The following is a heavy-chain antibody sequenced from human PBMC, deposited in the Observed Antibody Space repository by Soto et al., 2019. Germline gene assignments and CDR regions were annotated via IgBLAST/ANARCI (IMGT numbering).Heavy chain of an antibody. CDR2: VSVSGGST. CDR3: AKGAPESDYAVYAFDI. J-gene: IGHJ3*02. Sequence: GGSLRLSCAASGFTFSSHAMSWVRQAPGKGLEWVSSVSVSGGSTYYADSVKGRFTISRDNSKNTLYLQMNSLRAEDTALYYCAKGAPESDYAVYAFDIWGQGTLVTVSS. V-gene: IGHV3-23*01. CDR1: GFTFSSHA. D-gene: IGHD2-2*01.